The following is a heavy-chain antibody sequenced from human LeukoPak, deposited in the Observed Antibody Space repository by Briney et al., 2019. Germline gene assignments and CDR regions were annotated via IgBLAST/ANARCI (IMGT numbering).Heavy chain of an antibody. CDR1: GFTFSSYV. V-gene: IGHV3-23*01. CDR3: GKDYYDNSMSPQVFDY. Sequence: PGGSLRLSCAPSGFTFSSYVMSWVRQAPGKGLEWVSSISASGASTYYADSVQGRFTISRDNSKNTLYLQMNSLRAEDTAVFYCGKDYYDNSMSPQVFDYWGQGTLVTVSS. CDR2: ISASGAST. D-gene: IGHD3-22*01. J-gene: IGHJ4*02.